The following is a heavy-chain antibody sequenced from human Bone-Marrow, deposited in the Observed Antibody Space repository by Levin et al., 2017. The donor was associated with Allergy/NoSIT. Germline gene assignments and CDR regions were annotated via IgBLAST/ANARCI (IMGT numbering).Heavy chain of an antibody. D-gene: IGHD3-10*01. J-gene: IGHJ4*02. CDR3: ARVNFYDSGTYYPLYYFDF. CDR1: GFSLSTSGMC. V-gene: IGHV2-70*01. CDR2: IDWDDVK. Sequence: SGPTLVKPTQTLTLTCTFSGFSLSTSGMCVSWIRQPPGKALEWLALIDWDDVKYYSTSLKTRLTISKDTSKNQVVLTMADVDPVDTATYFCARVNFYDSGTYYPLYYFDFWGQGSLVTVSS.